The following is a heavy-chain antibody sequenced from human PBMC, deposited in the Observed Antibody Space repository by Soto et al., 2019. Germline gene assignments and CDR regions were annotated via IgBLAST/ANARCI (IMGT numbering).Heavy chain of an antibody. J-gene: IGHJ4*02. CDR2: TYYRSKWYK. V-gene: IGHV6-1*01. Sequence: PSQTLSLTCAISGDNVSSNSAAWNWIRQSPSRGLEWLGRTYYRSKWYKDYDLSVKSRITINVDTSKNQISLQLNSVTPEDTAVYYCARGAVADYSRVCDSWGQGTMVRVSS. D-gene: IGHD6-19*01. CDR3: ARGAVADYSRVCDS. CDR1: GDNVSSNSAA.